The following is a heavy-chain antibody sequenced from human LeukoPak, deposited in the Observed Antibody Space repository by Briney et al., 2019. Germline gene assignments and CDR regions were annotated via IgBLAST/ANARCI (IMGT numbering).Heavy chain of an antibody. V-gene: IGHV3-23*01. D-gene: IGHD6-13*01. J-gene: IGHJ4*02. CDR1: GFTFSSYG. CDR3: ARSQQLVSFGY. Sequence: GGSLRLSCAASGFTFSSYGMSWVRQAPGKGLEWVSSISGSGGSTYYADSVKGRFTISRDNSKNTLYLQMHSLRSDDTAVYYCARSQQLVSFGYWGQGTLVTVSS. CDR2: ISGSGGST.